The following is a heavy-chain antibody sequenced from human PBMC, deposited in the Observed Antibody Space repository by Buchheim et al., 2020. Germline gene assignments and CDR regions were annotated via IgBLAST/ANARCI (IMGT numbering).Heavy chain of an antibody. Sequence: EVELLESGGGLVQPGGSLRLSCAASGFTFNSYAMRWVRQAPGKGLKWVSAIIANGDSTYYADSVKGRFTPSRDNAKNTLYLQMSSLRAEDTAVYYCATIHGATGDYWGQGTL. CDR2: IIANGDST. CDR1: GFTFNSYA. V-gene: IGHV3-23*01. D-gene: IGHD2-2*02. J-gene: IGHJ4*02. CDR3: ATIHGATGDY.